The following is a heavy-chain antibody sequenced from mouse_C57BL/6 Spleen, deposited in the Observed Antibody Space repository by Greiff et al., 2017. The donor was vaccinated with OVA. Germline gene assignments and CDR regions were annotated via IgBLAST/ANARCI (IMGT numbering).Heavy chain of an antibody. D-gene: IGHD1-1*01. V-gene: IGHV1-9*01. CDR3: ARRDYYGSSFQFAY. CDR1: GYTFTGYW. J-gene: IGHJ3*01. CDR2: ILPGSGST. Sequence: VKLVEPGAELMKPGASVKLSCKATGYTFTGYWIEWVQQRPGHGLEWIGEILPGSGSTNYNEKFKGKATFTADTSSNTAYMQLSRLTTEDSAIYYGARRDYYGSSFQFAYWGQGTLVTVSA.